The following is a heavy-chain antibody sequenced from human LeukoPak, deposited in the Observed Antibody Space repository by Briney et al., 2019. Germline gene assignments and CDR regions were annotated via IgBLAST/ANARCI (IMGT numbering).Heavy chain of an antibody. V-gene: IGHV3-7*01. D-gene: IGHD2-8*01. Sequence: GGSLRLSCAASGFTFSSYWMSWVRQAPGKGLGWVANIKQDGSEKYYVDSVKGRFTISRDNAKNSLYLQMNSLRAEDTAVYYCARARQKRVYYFDYWGQGTLVTVSS. J-gene: IGHJ4*02. CDR2: IKQDGSEK. CDR3: ARARQKRVYYFDY. CDR1: GFTFSSYW.